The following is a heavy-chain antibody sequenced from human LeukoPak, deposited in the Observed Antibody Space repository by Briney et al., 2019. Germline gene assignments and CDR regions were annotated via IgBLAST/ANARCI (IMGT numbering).Heavy chain of an antibody. Sequence: GESLKISCKGSGYSFTSYWIGWVRQMPGKGLEWMGIIYPGDSDTRYSPPFQGQVTISADKSISTAFLQWSSLKASDTAMYYCARQLYSSGSCGPSKPFDFWGQGTLVTVSS. CDR3: ARQLYSSGSCGPSKPFDF. D-gene: IGHD6-19*01. J-gene: IGHJ4*02. CDR1: GYSFTSYW. CDR2: IYPGDSDT. V-gene: IGHV5-51*01.